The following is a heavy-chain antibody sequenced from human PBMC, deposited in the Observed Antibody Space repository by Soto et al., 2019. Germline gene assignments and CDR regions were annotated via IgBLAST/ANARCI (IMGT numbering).Heavy chain of an antibody. CDR3: AATRARVDTARIYYYYGMDV. CDR1: GGSISSYY. D-gene: IGHD5-18*01. Sequence: SETLSLTCTVSGGSISSYYWSWIRQPAGKGLEWIGRIYTSGSTNYNPPLKSRVTMSVDTSKNQFSLKLSSVTAADTAVYYCAATRARVDTARIYYYYGMDVWGQGTTVTVSS. V-gene: IGHV4-4*07. CDR2: IYTSGST. J-gene: IGHJ6*02.